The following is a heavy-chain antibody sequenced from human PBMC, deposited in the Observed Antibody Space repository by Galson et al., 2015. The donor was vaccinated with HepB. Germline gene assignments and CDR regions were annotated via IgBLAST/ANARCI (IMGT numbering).Heavy chain of an antibody. J-gene: IGHJ4*02. D-gene: IGHD5-24*01. Sequence: SVKVSCKASGGTFSSYTISWVRQAPGQGLEWMGRIIPILGIANYAQKFQGRVTITADKSTSTAYMELSSLRSEDTAVYYCARALGEMATTTLGDYWGQGTLVTVTS. CDR2: IIPILGIA. V-gene: IGHV1-69*02. CDR1: GGTFSSYT. CDR3: ARALGEMATTTLGDY.